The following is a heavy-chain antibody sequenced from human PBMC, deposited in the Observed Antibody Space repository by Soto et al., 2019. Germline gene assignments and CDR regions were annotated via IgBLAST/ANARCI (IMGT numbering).Heavy chain of an antibody. CDR2: ISSDGDTI. CDR3: ASPWGSSAY. Sequence: EVRLVESGGGLVQPGGSLRLSCAASGITFSNYEMNWVRQVPGKGLEWISFISSDGDTIYYAVSVKGRFTISRDNAKNSLYLQMNSLRAEDSAVYYCASPWGSSAYWGQGTLVTVSS. CDR1: GITFSNYE. J-gene: IGHJ4*02. V-gene: IGHV3-48*03. D-gene: IGHD7-27*01.